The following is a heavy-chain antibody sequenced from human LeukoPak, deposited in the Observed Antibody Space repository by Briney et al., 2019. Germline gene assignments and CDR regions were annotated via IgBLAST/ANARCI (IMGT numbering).Heavy chain of an antibody. V-gene: IGHV3-30*03. D-gene: IGHD2-2*01. CDR2: ISHDGTNK. Sequence: PGGSLRLSCAASGFPFTIYAMQWVRQAPGKGLEWVAFISHDGTNKLYADSVKGRFTISRDNSQNTVYVQMNSLRAEDTAVYYCTTDRDVLIPPTVGTPFRWGQGTLVTVSS. J-gene: IGHJ4*02. CDR1: GFPFTIYA. CDR3: TTDRDVLIPPTVGTPFR.